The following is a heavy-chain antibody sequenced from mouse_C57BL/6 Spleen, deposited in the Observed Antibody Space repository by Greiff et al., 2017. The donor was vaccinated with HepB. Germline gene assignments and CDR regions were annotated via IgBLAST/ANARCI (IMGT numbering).Heavy chain of an antibody. CDR3: ARRGHYGSSYYFDY. J-gene: IGHJ2*01. CDR2: ISSGGSYT. V-gene: IGHV5-6*01. Sequence: VQLKQSGGDLVKPGGSLKLSCAASGFTFSSYGMSWVRQTPDKRLEWVATISSGGSYTYYPDSVKGRFTISRDNAKNTLYLQMSSLKSEDTAMYYCARRGHYGSSYYFDYWGQGTTLTVSS. CDR1: GFTFSSYG. D-gene: IGHD1-1*01.